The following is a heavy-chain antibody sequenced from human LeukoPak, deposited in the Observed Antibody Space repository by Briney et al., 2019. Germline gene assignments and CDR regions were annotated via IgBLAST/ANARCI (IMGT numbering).Heavy chain of an antibody. CDR3: ARVDYCGGDCYSRPDYYYGMDV. V-gene: IGHV1-69*13. Sequence: ASVKVSCKASGGTFSSYAISWVRQAPGQGLEWMGGIIPIFGTANYAQKFQGRGTITADESTSTAYMELSSLRSEDTAVYYCARVDYCGGDCYSRPDYYYGMDVWGQGTMVTVSS. CDR1: GGTFSSYA. CDR2: IIPIFGTA. D-gene: IGHD2-21*02. J-gene: IGHJ6*02.